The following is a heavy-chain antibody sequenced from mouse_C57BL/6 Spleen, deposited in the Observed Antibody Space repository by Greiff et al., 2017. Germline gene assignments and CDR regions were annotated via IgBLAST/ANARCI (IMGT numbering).Heavy chain of an antibody. V-gene: IGHV1-82*01. CDR3: NVHLDY. CDR1: GYAFSSSW. Sequence: QVQLQQSGPELVKPGASVKISCKASGYAFSSSWMNWVKQRPGTGLEWIGRIYPGDGDTNYNGKFKGKATLTADKSSSTAYMQLRSLTSEDSAVYFCNVHLDYWGQGTTLTVSS. J-gene: IGHJ2*01. CDR2: IYPGDGDT.